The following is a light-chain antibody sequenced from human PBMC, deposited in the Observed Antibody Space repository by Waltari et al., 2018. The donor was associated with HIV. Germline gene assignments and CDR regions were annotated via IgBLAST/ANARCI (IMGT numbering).Light chain of an antibody. V-gene: IGLV2-11*01. J-gene: IGLJ2*01. CDR1: SSDIGAYDY. CDR2: DVN. CDR3: SSYGGVASYLI. Sequence: HSALTQPRSVSGSPGQSVTISCTGTSSDIGAYDYVSWFQKFPGRAPKLLIFDVNKRPSGVPDRFSGFKSGDTAYLTVSGLQPDDESDYFCSSYGGVASYLIFGGGTTLTVL.